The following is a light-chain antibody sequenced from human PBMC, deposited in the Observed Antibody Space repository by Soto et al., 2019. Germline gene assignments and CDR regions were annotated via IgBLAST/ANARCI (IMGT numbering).Light chain of an antibody. V-gene: IGLV2-23*02. CDR1: SSDVGSYNL. CDR3: CSYAGSSLYV. J-gene: IGLJ1*01. CDR2: EVF. Sequence: QSVLTQPASVSGSPGQSITISCTGTSSDVGSYNLVSWYQQHPGKAPKLMIYEVFKRLSGVFNRFSGSKSGNTASLTISGLQAEDEADYYCCSYAGSSLYVFGTGTKVTVL.